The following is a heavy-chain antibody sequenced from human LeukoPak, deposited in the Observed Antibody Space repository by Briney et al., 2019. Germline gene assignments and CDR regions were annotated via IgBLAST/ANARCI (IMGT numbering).Heavy chain of an antibody. J-gene: IGHJ6*02. CDR3: ARSIGVTGGGVDV. CDR2: ITNGGSTI. Sequence: PGGSLRLSCAASGFTFSDYNMNWVRQAPGKGREWVSYITNGGSTIHHADSVKGRFTISRDNAKKTLYLQMNSLRAEDTAVYYCARSIGVTGGGVDVWGQGTTVTVSS. D-gene: IGHD4-23*01. CDR1: GFTFSDYN. V-gene: IGHV3-11*01.